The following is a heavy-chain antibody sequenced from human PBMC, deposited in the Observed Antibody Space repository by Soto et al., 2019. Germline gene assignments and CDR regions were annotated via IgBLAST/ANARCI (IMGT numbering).Heavy chain of an antibody. J-gene: IGHJ6*02. CDR2: IWFDGIKR. Sequence: QLVESGGGVVQPGGALRLSCSATPSAFTFSDHGMHWVRQTPGKGLEWLAVIWFDGIKRSYADSVKGRFTVSRDNSENTLYLQLNSLSDEDTGAYYSASSGRGDFRSMVRSFYYALDVWGQGTTVAVSS. CDR1: AFTFSDHG. CDR3: ASSGRGDFRSMVRSFYYALDV. V-gene: IGHV3-33*01. D-gene: IGHD5-18*01.